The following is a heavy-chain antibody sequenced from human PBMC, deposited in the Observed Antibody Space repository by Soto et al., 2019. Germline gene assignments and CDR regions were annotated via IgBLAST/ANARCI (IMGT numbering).Heavy chain of an antibody. V-gene: IGHV3-74*01. CDR3: VRDIR. CDR2: INSDGTTT. J-gene: IGHJ4*02. CDR1: GFTFNNFW. Sequence: PGGSLRLSCAASGFTFNNFWMYWVRQTPEKGLVWVSGINSDGTTTIHADSVKGRFTISRDNAKNTLYLQMNSLTVEDTAIYYCVRDIRWGQGTLVTVSS.